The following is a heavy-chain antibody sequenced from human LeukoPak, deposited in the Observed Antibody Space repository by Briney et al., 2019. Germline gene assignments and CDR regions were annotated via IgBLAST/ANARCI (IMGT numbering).Heavy chain of an antibody. CDR2: INHSGST. J-gene: IGHJ3*02. CDR3: ARGLYCSSTSCPWAGAFDI. D-gene: IGHD2-2*01. Sequence: KPSETLSLTCAVYGGSFSGYYWSWIRQPPGKGLEWIGEINHSGSTNYNPSLKSRVTISVDTSKNQFSLKLSSVTAADTAVYYCARGLYCSSTSCPWAGAFDIWGQGTMVTVSS. CDR1: GGSFSGYY. V-gene: IGHV4-34*01.